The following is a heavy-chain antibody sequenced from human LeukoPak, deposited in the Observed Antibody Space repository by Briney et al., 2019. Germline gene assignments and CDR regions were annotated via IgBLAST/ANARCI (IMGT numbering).Heavy chain of an antibody. CDR2: VRGKVNNYAT. J-gene: IGHJ4*02. V-gene: IGHV3-73*01. CDR3: TRQPQGTGTVDY. D-gene: IGHD3/OR15-3a*01. CDR1: GFTFSDSP. Sequence: GGSLKLSCAASGFTFSDSPIHWVRQAAGKGLEWVGRVRGKVNNYATGYAASVKGRFSISRDDSRNTACLQMNSLKIEDTAVYYCTRQPQGTGTVDYWGQGALVTVSS.